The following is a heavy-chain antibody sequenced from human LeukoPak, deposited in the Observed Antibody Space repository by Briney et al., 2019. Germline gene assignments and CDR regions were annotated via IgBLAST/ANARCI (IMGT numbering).Heavy chain of an antibody. J-gene: IGHJ4*02. D-gene: IGHD2-21*02. V-gene: IGHV3-74*01. CDR2: INSDGSST. CDR1: GFTVSSNY. CDR3: ARELRVVTAKPLDY. Sequence: GGSLRLSCAASGFTVSSNYMSWVRQAPGKGLVWASRINSDGSSTSYADSVKGRFTISRDNAKNTLYLQMNSLRAEDTAVYYCARELRVVTAKPLDYWGQGTLVTVSS.